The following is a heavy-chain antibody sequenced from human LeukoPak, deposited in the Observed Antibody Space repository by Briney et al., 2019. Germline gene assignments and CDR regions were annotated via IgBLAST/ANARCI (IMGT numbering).Heavy chain of an antibody. D-gene: IGHD3-10*01. J-gene: IGHJ4*02. V-gene: IGHV3-30*03. CDR3: ATDDYYGSGSYSFDY. CDR1: GFTFSSYG. Sequence: GRSLRLSCAASGFTFSSYGMHWVRQAPGKGPEWVAVISYDGSNKYYADSVKGRFTISRDNSKNTLYLQMNSLRAEDTAVYYCATDDYYGSGSYSFDYWGQGTLVTVSS. CDR2: ISYDGSNK.